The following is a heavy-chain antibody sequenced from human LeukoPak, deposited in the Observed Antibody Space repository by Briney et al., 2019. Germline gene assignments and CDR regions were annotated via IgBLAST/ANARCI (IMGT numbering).Heavy chain of an antibody. CDR1: GYTFTGYY. CDR2: INPNSGGT. J-gene: IGHJ5*02. D-gene: IGHD6-6*01. CDR3: ARVGRREQLGKNWFDP. Sequence: ASVKVSCKASGYTFTGYYMHWVRQAPGQGLEWMGWINPNSGGTNYAQKFQGRVTMTRDTPISTAYMELSRLRSDDTAVYYCARVGRREQLGKNWFDPWGQGTLVTVSS. V-gene: IGHV1-2*02.